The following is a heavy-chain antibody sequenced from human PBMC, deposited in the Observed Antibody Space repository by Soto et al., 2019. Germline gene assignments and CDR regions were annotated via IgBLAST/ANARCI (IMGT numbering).Heavy chain of an antibody. CDR3: AGGEGETARENV. J-gene: IGHJ6*02. CDR2: IIPILGIA. CDR1: GGTLLSYT. Sequence: QVQLVQSGAEVKKPGSSVKVSCKASGGTLLSYTISWVRQAPGQGLEWMGGIIPILGIANYAQKFQGRVTITGDESTGVAYKEISSLRSDDTAVYYWAGGEGETARENVWGQGTTVNVS. D-gene: IGHD3-16*01. V-gene: IGHV1-69*01.